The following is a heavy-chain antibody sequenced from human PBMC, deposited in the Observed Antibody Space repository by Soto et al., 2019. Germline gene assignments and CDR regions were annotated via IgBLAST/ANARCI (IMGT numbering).Heavy chain of an antibody. CDR2: TYYRSKWYN. V-gene: IGHV6-1*01. CDR3: TRWIQGSHPFEI. J-gene: IGHJ3*02. CDR1: GDSVSSNSAA. D-gene: IGHD5-18*01. Sequence: PAQTLSLTCAISGDSVSSNSAAWNWIRQSPSRGLGWLGRTYYRSKWYNDYAVSVKSRITINPDTSKNQFSLQLNSVTPEDTAVYYCTRWIQGSHPFEIWGQGTMVTVSS.